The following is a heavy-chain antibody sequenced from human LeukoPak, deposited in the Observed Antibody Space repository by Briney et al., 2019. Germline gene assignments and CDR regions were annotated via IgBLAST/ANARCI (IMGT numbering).Heavy chain of an antibody. CDR3: AREMRDGTDIVATIVGANFDY. V-gene: IGHV3-20*04. J-gene: IGHJ4*02. D-gene: IGHD5-12*01. CDR2: INWNGGRT. Sequence: PGGSLRLSCAASGFTFDDYGMSWVRQAPGKGLEWVSGINWNGGRTGYADSVKGRFTISRDNAKNSLYLQMNSLRAEDTAVYYCAREMRDGTDIVATIVGANFDYWGQGTLVTVSS. CDR1: GFTFDDYG.